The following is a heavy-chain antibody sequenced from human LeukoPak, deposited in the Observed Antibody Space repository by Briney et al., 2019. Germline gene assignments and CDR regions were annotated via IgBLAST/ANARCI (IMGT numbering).Heavy chain of an antibody. D-gene: IGHD5-24*01. CDR3: SRGTDAYKCGNS. CDR1: GGSFSGYY. J-gene: IGHJ4*02. Sequence: PSETLSLTCAVYGGSFSGYYWTWVRQPPGKGLEWIGEIHYSGRINYNPSLKSRVNISADTSNNHFSLKMNSVTAADTAVYYCSRGTDAYKCGNSWGQGTQVTVSS. CDR2: IHYSGRI. V-gene: IGHV4-34*01.